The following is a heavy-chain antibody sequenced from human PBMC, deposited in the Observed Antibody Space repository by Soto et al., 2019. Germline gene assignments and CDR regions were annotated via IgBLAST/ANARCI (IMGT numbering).Heavy chain of an antibody. CDR3: ARLIAAAGPDGMDV. Sequence: WASVKVSCKASGGTFSSYAISWVRQAPGQGLEWMGGIIPIFGTANYAQKFQGRVTITADESTSTAYMELSSLRSEDTAVYYCARLIAAAGPDGMDVWGQGTTVTVSS. D-gene: IGHD6-13*01. CDR1: GGTFSSYA. J-gene: IGHJ6*02. V-gene: IGHV1-69*13. CDR2: IIPIFGTA.